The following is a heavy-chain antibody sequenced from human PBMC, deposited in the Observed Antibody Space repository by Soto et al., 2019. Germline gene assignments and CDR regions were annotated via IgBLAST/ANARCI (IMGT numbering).Heavy chain of an antibody. CDR1: GGSISSGGYY. D-gene: IGHD6-19*01. Sequence: SETLFLTCTVSGGSISSGGYYWSWIRQHPGRGLEWIGNIYYSGGTNYNPSLRSRVTISVDTSKNQFSLKLTSVTAADTAIYYRARSKWSTIALAGYNMDVWGQGTTVTVSS. V-gene: IGHV4-31*03. J-gene: IGHJ6*02. CDR2: IYYSGGT. CDR3: ARSKWSTIALAGYNMDV.